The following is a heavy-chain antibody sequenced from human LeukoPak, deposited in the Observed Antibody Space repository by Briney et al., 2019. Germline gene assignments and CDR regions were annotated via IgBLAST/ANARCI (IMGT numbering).Heavy chain of an antibody. Sequence: GGSPRLSCAASGFTFNYYALHWVRQAPGKGLEWVASISSEGDNKHYLESVKGRFTISRDNSKNTLYLQMHNPRAEDTAIYYCAKDRTNFFYYLDVWGTGTTVIVSS. CDR1: GFTFNYYA. V-gene: IGHV3-30-3*01. CDR2: ISSEGDNK. CDR3: AKDRTNFFYYLDV. J-gene: IGHJ6*03.